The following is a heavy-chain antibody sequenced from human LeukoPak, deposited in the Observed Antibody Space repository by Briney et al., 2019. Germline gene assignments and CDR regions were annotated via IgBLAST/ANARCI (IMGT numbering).Heavy chain of an antibody. J-gene: IGHJ6*02. CDR3: AKGAPISSWYLRVNYYGMDV. CDR1: GFTFRSYA. CDR2: ISLDESHK. V-gene: IGHV3-30-3*01. Sequence: GGSLRLPCADSGFTFRSYAMHWVRQAPGKGLEWVALISLDESHKYYADSVKGRFTISRDNFKNTLYLQMNSLRAEDTAVYYCAKGAPISSWYLRVNYYGMDVWGQGTTVTVSS. D-gene: IGHD6-13*01.